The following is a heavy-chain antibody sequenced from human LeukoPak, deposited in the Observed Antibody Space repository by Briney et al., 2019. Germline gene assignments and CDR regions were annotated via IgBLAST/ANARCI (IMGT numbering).Heavy chain of an antibody. CDR1: GFTFSTYG. CDR2: ISGSGGST. CDR3: ARDSATKVRGPVIGSTDF. D-gene: IGHD3-10*01. J-gene: IGHJ4*02. V-gene: IGHV3-23*01. Sequence: SGGSLRLSCSASGFTFSTYGVNWVRQAPGKGLEWVSAISGSGGSTYYADSVKGRFTISRDNSKNTLYLQMNSLRAEDTAVYYCARDSATKVRGPVIGSTDFWGQGTLVTVSS.